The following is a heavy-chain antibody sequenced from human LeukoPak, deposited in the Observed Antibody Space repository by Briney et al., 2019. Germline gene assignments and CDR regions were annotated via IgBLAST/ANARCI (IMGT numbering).Heavy chain of an antibody. CDR1: GFTFSSYG. J-gene: IGHJ4*02. CDR2: ISGSGGSA. Sequence: PGGSLRLSCAASGFTFSSYGMHWVRQAPGKGLEWVSAISGSGGSAYYADSVKGRFTISRDNSKNALYLQMNSLRAEDPAIYYCAKVVRSCYDLWGFDYWGQGTLVTVSS. CDR3: AKVVRSCYDLWGFDY. D-gene: IGHD5-12*01. V-gene: IGHV3-23*01.